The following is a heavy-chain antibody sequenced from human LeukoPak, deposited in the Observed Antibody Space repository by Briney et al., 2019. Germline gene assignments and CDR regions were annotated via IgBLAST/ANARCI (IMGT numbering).Heavy chain of an antibody. CDR2: ISSDEINE. CDR1: GFSFRSYG. CDR3: AKGESITSAWFDA. J-gene: IGHJ5*02. D-gene: IGHD5-24*01. V-gene: IGHV3-30*18. Sequence: GGSLRLSCAASGFSFRSYGMHWVRQAPGKGLEWVAVISSDEINEYYADSVKGRFTISRDNSKNTLYLQINSLRGEDTAVYYCAKGESITSAWFDAWGQGTLVTVSS.